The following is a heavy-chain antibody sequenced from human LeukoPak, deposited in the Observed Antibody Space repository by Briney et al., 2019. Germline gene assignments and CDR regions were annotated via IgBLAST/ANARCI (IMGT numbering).Heavy chain of an antibody. CDR3: ARDPDYYVPTDY. J-gene: IGHJ4*02. CDR2: ISSSSSYI. CDR1: GFTFSSYS. V-gene: IGHV3-21*01. Sequence: PGGSLRLSCAASGFTFSSYSMNWVRQAPGKGLEWVSSISSSSSYIYYADSVKGRFTISRDNAKNSLYLQMNSLRAEDTAVYYCARDPDYYVPTDYWGQGTLVTVSS. D-gene: IGHD3-10*02.